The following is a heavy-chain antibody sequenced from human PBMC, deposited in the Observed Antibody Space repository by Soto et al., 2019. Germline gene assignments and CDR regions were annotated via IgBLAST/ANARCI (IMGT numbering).Heavy chain of an antibody. J-gene: IGHJ5*02. CDR3: AEDMGSSWFGWFDP. Sequence: PGGSLRLSCAASGFTFDDYAMHWVRQAPGKGLEWVSGISWNSGSIGYADSVKGRFTISRDNAKNSLYLQMNSLRAEDTALYYCAEDMGSSWFGWFDPWGQGTLVTVSS. D-gene: IGHD6-13*01. V-gene: IGHV3-9*01. CDR1: GFTFDDYA. CDR2: ISWNSGSI.